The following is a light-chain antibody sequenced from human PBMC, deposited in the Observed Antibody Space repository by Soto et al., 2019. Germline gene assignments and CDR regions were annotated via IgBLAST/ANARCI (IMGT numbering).Light chain of an antibody. CDR3: MQALPSPRT. V-gene: IGKV2-28*01. CDR1: QPLLHSNGFNY. CDR2: LGS. J-gene: IGKJ2*02. Sequence: DVVMTQSPLSLPVPPGEPASISCRSSQPLLHSNGFNYLDWYLQRPGQSPQLLIFLGSTRASGVPDRFSCSGSGTDFTLKISRVEAEDVGVYFCMQALPSPRTFGQGTKLEIK.